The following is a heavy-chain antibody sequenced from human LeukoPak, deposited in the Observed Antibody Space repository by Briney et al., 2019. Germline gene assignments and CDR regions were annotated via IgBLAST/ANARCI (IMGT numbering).Heavy chain of an antibody. J-gene: IGHJ1*01. D-gene: IGHD2-15*01. CDR2: IQDSGIT. CDR1: GDSVSSGY. V-gene: IGHV4-4*09. Sequence: SETLSLICNVSGDSVSSGYWSWMRQSPGKGLEWIGFIQDSGITDYNPSLKSRLLMSLDISKNQFSLNLRSVTAADTAVYYCAGRGHRYSRDWGQGILVTISS. CDR3: AGRGHRYSRD.